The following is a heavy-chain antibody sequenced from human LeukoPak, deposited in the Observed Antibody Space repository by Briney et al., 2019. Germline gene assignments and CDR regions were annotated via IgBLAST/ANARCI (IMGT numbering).Heavy chain of an antibody. CDR1: RFTFSSYS. CDR3: ARGTGWIQLWRTTWFDP. V-gene: IGHV3-21*01. CDR2: ISSSGSYI. Sequence: PGGSLRLSCAASRFTFSSYSMNWVRQAPGKGLEWVSSISSSGSYIYYADSVKGRFTISRDNAKNSLYLQMNSLRAEDTAVYFCARGTGWIQLWRTTWFDPWGQGTLVTVSS. D-gene: IGHD5-18*01. J-gene: IGHJ5*02.